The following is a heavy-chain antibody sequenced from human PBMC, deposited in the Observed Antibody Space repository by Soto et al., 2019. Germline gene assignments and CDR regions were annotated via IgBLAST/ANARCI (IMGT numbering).Heavy chain of an antibody. D-gene: IGHD3-22*01. V-gene: IGHV1-18*01. J-gene: IGHJ5*02. Sequence: ASVKVSCKASGYTFTTYGITWVRQAPGQGLEWMGWISAYNSNTNYAQKLQGRVTMTTDTSTRTAYMELRSLRSDDTAVYYCAKTPHYDSDDYYSWSDPWGQGTLVTVSS. CDR2: ISAYNSNT. CDR3: AKTPHYDSDDYYSWSDP. CDR1: GYTFTTYG.